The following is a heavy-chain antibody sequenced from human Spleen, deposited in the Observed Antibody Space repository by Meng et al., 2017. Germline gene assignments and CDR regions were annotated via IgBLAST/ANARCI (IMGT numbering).Heavy chain of an antibody. D-gene: IGHD2-8*01. J-gene: IGHJ4*02. Sequence: GGSLRLSCGASGFVFSNYYMHWVRQPPGKGLEWVSRINNDATLTNYAESVKGRFTISRDNAKNTLYLQMSSLRGEDTAMYYCARGSNWAQYDWGQGTLVTVSS. V-gene: IGHV3-74*01. CDR2: INNDATLT. CDR3: ARGSNWAQYD. CDR1: GFVFSNYY.